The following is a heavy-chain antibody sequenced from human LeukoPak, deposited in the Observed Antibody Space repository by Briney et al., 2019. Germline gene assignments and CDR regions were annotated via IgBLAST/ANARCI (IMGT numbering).Heavy chain of an antibody. CDR1: GGTFSSYA. V-gene: IGHV1-69*13. Sequence: SVKVSCKASGGTFSSYAISWVRQAPGQGLEWMGGIIPIFGTANYAQKFQGRVTITADESTSTAYMELSSLRSEDTAVYYCARARYSSSSAGNYYYYMDVWGKGTTVTVSS. CDR2: IIPIFGTA. J-gene: IGHJ6*03. CDR3: ARARYSSSSAGNYYYYMDV. D-gene: IGHD6-6*01.